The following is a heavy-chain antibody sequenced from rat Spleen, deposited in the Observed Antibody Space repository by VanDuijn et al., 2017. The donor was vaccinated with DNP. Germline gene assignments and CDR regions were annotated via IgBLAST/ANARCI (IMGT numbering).Heavy chain of an antibody. V-gene: IGHV2-1*01. D-gene: IGHD1-10*01. Sequence: QVQLKESGPSLVQPSQTLPLTCTVPGFSLTDNSLHWPRQPPGKGLEWVGVIWRDGSTDYNSAFQSRLNITRDTSKTQVLLKMNSLQTADTATYFCARGITTGIDYWGQGVMVTVSS. CDR3: ARGITTGIDY. CDR1: GFSLTDNS. J-gene: IGHJ2*01. CDR2: IWRDGST.